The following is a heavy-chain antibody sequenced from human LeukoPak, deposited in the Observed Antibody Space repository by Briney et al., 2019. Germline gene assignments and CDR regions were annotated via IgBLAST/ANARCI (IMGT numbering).Heavy chain of an antibody. J-gene: IGHJ4*02. V-gene: IGHV5-51*01. CDR2: IYPGDSDT. Sequence: GESLKISCEGSGYSFTNYWIGWVRQMPGTGLEGMGIIYPGDSDTRYSPSFQGQVTFSADKSNSTTYLQWSSMKASDTAMYYCARLPGYCTGGSCYFDYWGQGTLVTVSS. CDR3: ARLPGYCTGGSCYFDY. D-gene: IGHD2-15*01. CDR1: GYSFTNYW.